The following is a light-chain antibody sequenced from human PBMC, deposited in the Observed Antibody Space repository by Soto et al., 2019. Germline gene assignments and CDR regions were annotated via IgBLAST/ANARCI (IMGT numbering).Light chain of an antibody. CDR2: GAS. Sequence: EIVMTQSPATLSVSPGERATLSCRASQSVSSNLAWYQRKPGQAPRLLIYGASTRAPGIPARFSGSGSETEFTLTISSLQSEDFAVYYCQQYNKWPFTFGPGTKVDIK. CDR1: QSVSSN. CDR3: QQYNKWPFT. V-gene: IGKV3-15*01. J-gene: IGKJ3*01.